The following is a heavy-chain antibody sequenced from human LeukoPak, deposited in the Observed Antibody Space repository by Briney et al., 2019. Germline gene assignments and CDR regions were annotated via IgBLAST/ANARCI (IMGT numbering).Heavy chain of an antibody. CDR3: AREALGGGGY. Sequence: GGSLRLSCTASGFTVSSNYMSWVRQAPGKGLEWVSIIYSSGSTYYADSVKGRFTISRDNSKNTLYLQMNSLRAEDTAVYYCAREALGGGGYWGQGTLVTVSS. CDR1: GFTVSSNY. J-gene: IGHJ4*02. D-gene: IGHD3-10*01. V-gene: IGHV3-66*01. CDR2: IYSSGST.